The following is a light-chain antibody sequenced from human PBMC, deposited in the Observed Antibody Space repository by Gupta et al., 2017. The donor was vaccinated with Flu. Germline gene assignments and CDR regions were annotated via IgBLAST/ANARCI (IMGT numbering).Light chain of an antibody. V-gene: IGKV1-39*01. CDR3: QQSDSSPYS. Sequence: DTQLTQSPSFLSASLGDRVTITCRANENVDTYLNWYQQRPGRAPELLIYDTSTLQRGVPSRFSGSGSETDFSLTISRLQPEDSATYFCQQSDSSPYSFGQGT. J-gene: IGKJ2*03. CDR2: DTS. CDR1: ENVDTY.